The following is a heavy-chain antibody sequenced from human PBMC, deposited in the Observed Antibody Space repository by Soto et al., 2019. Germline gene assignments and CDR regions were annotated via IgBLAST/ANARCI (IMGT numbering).Heavy chain of an antibody. V-gene: IGHV1-3*01. Sequence: QGQLVQSGAEVKKPGASVKVSCKASGYTFTSYAMHWVRQAPGQRLEWMGWINAGNGNTKYSHKLQGRVTITRDTSASTAYMELGSLRSEDTAVYYCAREVSSGWYSFDYWGQGTLVTVCS. D-gene: IGHD6-19*01. CDR2: INAGNGNT. J-gene: IGHJ4*02. CDR3: AREVSSGWYSFDY. CDR1: GYTFTSYA.